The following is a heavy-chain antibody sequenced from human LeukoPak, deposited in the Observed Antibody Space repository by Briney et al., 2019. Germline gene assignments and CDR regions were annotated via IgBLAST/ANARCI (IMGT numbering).Heavy chain of an antibody. V-gene: IGHV3-64*01. CDR2: ISTNGGST. J-gene: IGHJ4*02. CDR3: AGGRSWYRGIDY. CDR1: GFTFSSYA. D-gene: IGHD6-13*01. Sequence: PGGSLRLSCAASGFTFSSYAMYWVRQAPGKGLEYVSAISTNGGSTYYANSVNGRFTISRDNSKNTLYLQMGSLRAEDMAVYYCAGGRSWYRGIDYWGQGTLVTVSS.